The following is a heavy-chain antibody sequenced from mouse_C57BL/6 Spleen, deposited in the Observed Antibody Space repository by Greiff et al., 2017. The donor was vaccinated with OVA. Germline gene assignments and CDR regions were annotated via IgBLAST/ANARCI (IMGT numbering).Heavy chain of an antibody. CDR3: ARGGYLFDD. CDR1: GYTFTSYW. D-gene: IGHD3-1*01. Sequence: VQLQQPGPELVRPGSSVKLSCKASGYTFTSYWMHWVKQRPIQGLEWIGNIDPSDSETHYNQKFTDKATLTVDKSYSTAYMQLSSLTSEGAAGYDCARGGYLFDDWGKGTTLTVSS. V-gene: IGHV1-52*01. CDR2: IDPSDSET. J-gene: IGHJ2*01.